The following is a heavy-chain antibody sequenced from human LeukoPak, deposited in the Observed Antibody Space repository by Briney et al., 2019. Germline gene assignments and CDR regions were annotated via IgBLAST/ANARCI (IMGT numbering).Heavy chain of an antibody. CDR2: IYHSGST. CDR3: ARSITMVRGFDY. V-gene: IGHV4-31*03. D-gene: IGHD3-10*01. Sequence: SETLSLTCTVSGGSINSGGYYWNWIRQHPGKGLEWIGSIYHSGSTYYNPSLKSRLTISVDTSKNHFSLKLSSVTAADTAIYYCARSITMVRGFDYWGQGTLVTVSS. J-gene: IGHJ4*02. CDR1: GGSINSGGYY.